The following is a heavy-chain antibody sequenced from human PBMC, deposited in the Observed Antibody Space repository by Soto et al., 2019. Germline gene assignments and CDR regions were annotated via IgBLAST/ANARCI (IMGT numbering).Heavy chain of an antibody. D-gene: IGHD6-19*01. V-gene: IGHV3-23*01. CDR2: ISGSGGST. CDR1: GFTFSSYA. J-gene: IGHJ4*02. Sequence: GGSLRLSCAASGFTFSSYAMSWVRQAPGKGLEWVSAISGSGGSTYYADSVKGRFTISRDNSKNTLYLQMNSLRAEDTAVYYCAKDRTYYAEAVAGATFDYWGQGTLVTVSS. CDR3: AKDRTYYAEAVAGATFDY.